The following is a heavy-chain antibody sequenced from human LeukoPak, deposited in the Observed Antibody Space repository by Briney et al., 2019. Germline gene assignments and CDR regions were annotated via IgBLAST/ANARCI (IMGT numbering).Heavy chain of an antibody. CDR1: GYTFTNYG. CDR3: AKENYYDSSGANWFDP. V-gene: IGHV7-4-1*02. D-gene: IGHD3-22*01. J-gene: IGHJ5*02. CDR2: INTNTGNP. Sequence: GASVKVSCKASGYTFTNYGINWVRQAPGQGLEWMGWINTNTGNPTYAQGFTGRFVFSLDTSVSTAYLQISSLKAEDTAVYYCAKENYYDSSGANWFDPWGQGTLVTVSS.